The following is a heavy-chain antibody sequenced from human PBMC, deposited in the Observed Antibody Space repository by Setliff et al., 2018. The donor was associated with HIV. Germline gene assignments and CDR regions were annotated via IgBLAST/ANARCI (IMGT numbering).Heavy chain of an antibody. Sequence: PGGSLRLSCAASGFTFSTTWMYWVRQAPGKGLVWVSRINTDGSSTTYADSVKGRFTISRDNAKNSLYLQMYSLRTEDTALYYCAKSDHFYYDNSGWMAYFQHWGQGTLVTVSS. CDR2: INTDGSST. CDR1: GFTFSTTW. CDR3: AKSDHFYYDNSGWMAYFQH. J-gene: IGHJ1*01. D-gene: IGHD3-22*01. V-gene: IGHV3-74*01.